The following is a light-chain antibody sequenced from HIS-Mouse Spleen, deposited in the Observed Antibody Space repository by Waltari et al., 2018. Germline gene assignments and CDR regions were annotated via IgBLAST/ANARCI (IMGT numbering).Light chain of an antibody. J-gene: IGKJ4*01. V-gene: IGKV3-20*01. CDR1: QSVSSSY. CDR3: QQYGSSPLT. Sequence: EIVLTQSPGTLSLSPGQRATLYCRARQSVSSSYLAWYQQKPGQAPRLLIYGASSRATGIPDRFSGSGSGTDFTLTISRLEPEDFAVYYCQQYGSSPLTFGGGTKVEIK. CDR2: GAS.